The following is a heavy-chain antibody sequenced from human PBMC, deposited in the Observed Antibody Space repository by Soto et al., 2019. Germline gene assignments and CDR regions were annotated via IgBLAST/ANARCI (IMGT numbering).Heavy chain of an antibody. J-gene: IGHJ6*02. Sequence: SETLSLTCSVSGADINTYSWTWIRQPAGKGLEWVGRIYTSASINYNPSLRGRVTLSVDTSTNQVSLKLASVTAADTAVYYCARDREAGYNFYYGMDVWGQGTTVTVSS. V-gene: IGHV4-4*07. CDR2: IYTSASI. CDR3: ARDREAGYNFYYGMDV. D-gene: IGHD6-19*01. CDR1: GADINTYS.